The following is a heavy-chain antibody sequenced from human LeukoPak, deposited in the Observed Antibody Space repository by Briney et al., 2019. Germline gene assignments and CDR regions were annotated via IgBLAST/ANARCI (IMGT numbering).Heavy chain of an antibody. CDR1: GGSFSGYY. Sequence: SETLSLTCAVYGGSFSGYYWSWIRQPPGKGLEWIGYIYYSGSTNYNPSLKSRVTISVDTSKNQFSLKLSSVTAADTAVYYCARGLHSYGSHPLGYWGQGTLVTVSS. CDR2: IYYSGST. D-gene: IGHD5-18*01. J-gene: IGHJ4*02. V-gene: IGHV4-59*01. CDR3: ARGLHSYGSHPLGY.